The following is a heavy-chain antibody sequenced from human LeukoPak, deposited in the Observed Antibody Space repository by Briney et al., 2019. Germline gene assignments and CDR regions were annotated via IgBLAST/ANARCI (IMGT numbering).Heavy chain of an antibody. CDR3: AKGVYWNYDSSGYLNWFDP. V-gene: IGHV3-21*04. J-gene: IGHJ5*02. Sequence: GGSLRLSCAASGFTFSSYSMNWVRQAPGKGLEWVSSISSSSSYIYYADSVKGRFTISRDNSKNTLYPQMNSLRAEDTAVYYCAKGVYWNYDSSGYLNWFDPWGQGTLVTVSS. D-gene: IGHD3-22*01. CDR1: GFTFSSYS. CDR2: ISSSSSYI.